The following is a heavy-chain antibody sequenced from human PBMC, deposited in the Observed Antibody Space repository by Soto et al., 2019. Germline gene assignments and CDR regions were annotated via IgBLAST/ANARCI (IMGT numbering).Heavy chain of an antibody. V-gene: IGHV4-59*01. CDR2: IYYSGST. D-gene: IGHD3-10*01. J-gene: IGHJ6*02. Sequence: PSETLSLTCTVSGGSISSYYWSWIRRPPGKGLEWIGYIYYSGSTNYNPSLKSRVTISVDTSRNQFSLKLSSVTAADTAVYYCARAAYGSGGYYYYYGMDVWGQGTTVTVSS. CDR1: GGSISSYY. CDR3: ARAAYGSGGYYYYYGMDV.